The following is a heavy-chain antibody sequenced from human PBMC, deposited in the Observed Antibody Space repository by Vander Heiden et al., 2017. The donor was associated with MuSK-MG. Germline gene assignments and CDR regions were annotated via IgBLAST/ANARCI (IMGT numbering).Heavy chain of an antibody. V-gene: IGHV3-49*03. D-gene: IGHD3-9*01. Sequence: EVQLVESGGGLVQPGRSLRLSCTVSGFPFGDYALRGFRQAPGKGLEWLSFIRSKAYGVTTEYAASVKGRFTISRDDSKSIAYLQMSSLKTEDTAVYYCTRRSYDILTGYPTGAFDIWGQGTMVTVSS. CDR3: TRRSYDILTGYPTGAFDI. CDR2: IRSKAYGVTT. J-gene: IGHJ3*02. CDR1: GFPFGDYA.